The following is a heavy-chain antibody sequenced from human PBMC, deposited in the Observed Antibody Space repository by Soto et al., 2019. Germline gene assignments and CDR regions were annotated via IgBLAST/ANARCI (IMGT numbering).Heavy chain of an antibody. CDR2: ISGYNGNT. CDR1: GYTFSSYG. D-gene: IGHD4-17*01. V-gene: IGHV1-18*01. CDR3: ARDRRPSTVTPPTT. Sequence: QVQLVQSGAEVKKPGASVKVSCKASGYTFSSYGISWVRQAPGQGLEWMGWISGYNGNTNYVQQLQGRVTMTTDTSTSTAYMELRSLRSDDTAVYYCARDRRPSTVTPPTTWGQGTLVTVSS. J-gene: IGHJ4*02.